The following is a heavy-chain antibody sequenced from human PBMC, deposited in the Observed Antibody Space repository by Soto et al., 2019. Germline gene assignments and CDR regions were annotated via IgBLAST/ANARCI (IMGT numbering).Heavy chain of an antibody. CDR1: GGSISSGGYY. Sequence: QVQLQESGPGLVKPSQTLSLTCTVSGGSISSGGYYWSWIRQHPGKGLEWIGYIYYSGSNYYNPSLKSRVTISVDTSKNQFSLKLSSVTAADTAVYYCARDHRWFGESSWGMDVWGQGTTVTVSS. CDR3: ARDHRWFGESSWGMDV. V-gene: IGHV4-31*03. D-gene: IGHD3-10*01. J-gene: IGHJ6*02. CDR2: IYYSGSN.